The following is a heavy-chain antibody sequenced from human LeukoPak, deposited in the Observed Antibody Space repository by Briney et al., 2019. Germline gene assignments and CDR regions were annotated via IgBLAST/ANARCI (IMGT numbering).Heavy chain of an antibody. D-gene: IGHD3-3*01. J-gene: IGHJ4*02. V-gene: IGHV3-48*01. CDR2: ISSSSSTI. CDR3: ARERMRLFGDH. CDR1: GFTFSSYS. Sequence: GGSLRLSCAASGFTFSSYSVNWVRQAPGKGLEWVSYISSSSSTIYYADSVKGRFTISRDNAKNSVYLQMNSLRAEDTAVYYCARERMRLFGDHWGQGTLVTVSS.